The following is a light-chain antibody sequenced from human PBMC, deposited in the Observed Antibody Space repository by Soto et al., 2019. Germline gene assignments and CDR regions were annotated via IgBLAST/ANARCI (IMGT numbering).Light chain of an antibody. J-gene: IGKJ1*01. V-gene: IGKV1-5*01. CDR2: DAS. Sequence: DIQMTQSPSTLSASVGARLTITCRASQSISSWLAWYQQKPGKAPKLLIYDASSLESGVPSRVSGSGSGTEFTLTISSLQPDDFATYDGQQYNSYSWTFGQGTKVDI. CDR3: QQYNSYSWT. CDR1: QSISSW.